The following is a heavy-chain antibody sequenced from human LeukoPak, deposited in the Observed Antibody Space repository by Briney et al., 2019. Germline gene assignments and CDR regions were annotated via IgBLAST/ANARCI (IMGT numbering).Heavy chain of an antibody. J-gene: IGHJ4*02. CDR2: TSDSGGST. Sequence: GGSLRLSCSASGFTFSILAMICLRPAPGKGLVWVTATSDSGGSTYYADSVKGRFTISRDNSKNTLYLQMNSLRAEDTAVYYCAKVAGYYYDSSGYRPPIDCWGQGTLVTVSS. CDR1: GFTFSILA. V-gene: IGHV3-23*01. D-gene: IGHD3-22*01. CDR3: AKVAGYYYDSSGYRPPIDC.